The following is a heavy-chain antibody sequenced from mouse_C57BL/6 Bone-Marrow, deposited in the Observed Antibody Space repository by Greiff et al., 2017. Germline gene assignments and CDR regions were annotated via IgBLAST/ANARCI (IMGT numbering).Heavy chain of an antibody. Sequence: VQLQQSGAELVRPGASVKLSCTASGFNIKDDYMHWVKQRPEQGLEWIGWIDPEHGDPAYASKFQGKATITADPSSNTAYLQLSSLTSEDTAVYYCTCNYYWYFDVWGTGTTVTVSS. CDR2: IDPEHGDP. CDR3: TCNYYWYFDV. V-gene: IGHV14-4*01. D-gene: IGHD2-1*01. J-gene: IGHJ1*03. CDR1: GFNIKDDY.